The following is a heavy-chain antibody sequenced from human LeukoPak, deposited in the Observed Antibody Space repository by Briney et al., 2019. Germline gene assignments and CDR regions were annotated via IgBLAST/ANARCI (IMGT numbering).Heavy chain of an antibody. CDR3: ARGGSVVYGSGSYIMPHFDY. CDR1: GYTFTSYG. Sequence: ASVKVSCKASGYTFTSYGISWVREAPGQGLEWMGWISAYNGNTNYAQKLQGRVTMTTDTSTSTAYMELRSLRSDDTAVYYRARGGSVVYGSGSYIMPHFDYWGQGTLVTVSS. D-gene: IGHD3-10*01. V-gene: IGHV1-18*01. J-gene: IGHJ4*02. CDR2: ISAYNGNT.